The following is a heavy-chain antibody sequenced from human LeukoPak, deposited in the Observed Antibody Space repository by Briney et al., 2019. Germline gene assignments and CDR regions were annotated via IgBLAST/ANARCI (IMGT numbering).Heavy chain of an antibody. CDR2: ISSSGSNI. J-gene: IGHJ6*04. V-gene: IGHV3-48*04. Sequence: GGSLRLSCAASGFTFSNYGMHWVRQAPGKGLEGVAYISSSGSNIYYADSVKGRFTISRDNAKNSLYLQMNSLRAEDTAVYYCAELGITMIGGVWGKGTTVTISS. CDR1: GFTFSNYG. D-gene: IGHD3-10*02. CDR3: AELGITMIGGV.